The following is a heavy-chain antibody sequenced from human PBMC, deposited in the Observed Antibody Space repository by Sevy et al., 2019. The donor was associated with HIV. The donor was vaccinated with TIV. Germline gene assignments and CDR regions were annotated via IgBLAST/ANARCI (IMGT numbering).Heavy chain of an antibody. V-gene: IGHV3-74*01. D-gene: IGHD2-15*01. CDR2: INSEGNST. Sequence: GGSLRLSCVASGFTFSNYWMHWVRQAPGKGLVWVSRINSEGNSTSYAESVRGRFSISRDNAKNRLYLQMNSLRDEDTPVYYCASDRRAGDDIGDAFDIWGQGTMVTVSS. J-gene: IGHJ3*02. CDR1: GFTFSNYW. CDR3: ASDRRAGDDIGDAFDI.